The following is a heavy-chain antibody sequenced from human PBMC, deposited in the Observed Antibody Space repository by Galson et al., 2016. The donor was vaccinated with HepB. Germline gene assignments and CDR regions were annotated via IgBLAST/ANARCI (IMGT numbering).Heavy chain of an antibody. CDR2: IKSINNGGTT. CDR3: IALARVGVFDY. Sequence: SLRLSCAASGFGFSTTWMTWVRQTPGKRLEWLGRIKSINNGGTTDYAAPVKDRFTISRDDSKNTLYLQMNSLKTEDTAVYYCIALARVGVFDYWGQGTLVTVSS. CDR1: GFGFSTTW. D-gene: IGHD3-16*01. V-gene: IGHV3-15*01. J-gene: IGHJ4*02.